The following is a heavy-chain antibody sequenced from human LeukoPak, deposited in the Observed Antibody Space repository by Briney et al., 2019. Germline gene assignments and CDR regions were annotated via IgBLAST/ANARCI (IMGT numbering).Heavy chain of an antibody. D-gene: IGHD3-10*02. J-gene: IGHJ6*04. CDR3: AELGITMIGGV. CDR1: GFTFSSYE. Sequence: PGGSPRLSCAASGFTFSSYEMNWVRQAPGKGLEWVSYISGSGSTIYYADSVKGRFTISRDNAKNSLYLQMNSLRAEDTAVYYCAELGITMIGGVWGKGTTVTISS. V-gene: IGHV3-48*03. CDR2: ISGSGSTI.